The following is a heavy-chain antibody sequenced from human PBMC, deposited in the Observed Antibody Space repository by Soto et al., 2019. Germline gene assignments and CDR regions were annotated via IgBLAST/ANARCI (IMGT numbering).Heavy chain of an antibody. CDR1: DGSIRSSSYY. CDR3: EKGEYNYGFLFGC. D-gene: IGHD5-18*01. CDR2: IYYSGST. J-gene: IGHJ4*03. V-gene: IGHV4-39*07. Sequence: PSGNLSLTCTVSDGSIRSSSYYWGWICTPPGKGLEWHGSIYYSGSTYYNPSLKSRFTISIDTSNHTLSLQTDSLRPEHAAVYIWEKGEYNYGFLFGCRGQGNL.